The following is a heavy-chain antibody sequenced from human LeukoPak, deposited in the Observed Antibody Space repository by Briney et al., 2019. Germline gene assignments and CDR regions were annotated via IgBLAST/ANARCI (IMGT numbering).Heavy chain of an antibody. CDR1: GFTFSSYA. V-gene: IGHV3-23*01. CDR3: ARLISTSSSRFSDY. J-gene: IGHJ4*02. D-gene: IGHD6-6*01. Sequence: HAGGSLRLSCAASGFTFSSYAMSWVRQAPGKGLEWVSAISISGENTYYADSVKGRFTISRDTSRNTLYLQMHSLRAEDTAVYYCARLISTSSSRFSDYWGQGTLVTASS. CDR2: ISISGENT.